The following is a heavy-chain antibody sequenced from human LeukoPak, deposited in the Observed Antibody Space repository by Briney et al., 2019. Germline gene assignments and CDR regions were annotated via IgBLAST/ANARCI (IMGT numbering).Heavy chain of an antibody. CDR3: AKTGTGYFRNWFDP. J-gene: IGHJ5*02. Sequence: GGSLRLSCAASGFTFSSYAMSWVRQAPGKGLEWVSAISGSGGSTYYADSVKGRFPISRDSSKNTLYLQMNSLRVEDTAVYSCAKTGTGYFRNWFDPWGQGTLVTVSS. D-gene: IGHD3/OR15-3a*01. V-gene: IGHV3-23*01. CDR1: GFTFSSYA. CDR2: ISGSGGST.